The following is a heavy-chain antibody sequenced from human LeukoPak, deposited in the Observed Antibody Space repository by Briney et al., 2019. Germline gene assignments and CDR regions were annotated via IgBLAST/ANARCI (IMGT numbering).Heavy chain of an antibody. CDR2: ISAYNGNT. V-gene: IGHV1-18*01. J-gene: IGHJ4*02. CDR3: CSLDYYGSGSYYPLPRN. D-gene: IGHD3-10*01. CDR1: VGTFSSYG. Sequence: ASVKVSCKSSVGTFSSYGISWVRQAPGQGLEWMGWISAYNGNTNYPQKLQGRVTMTTDTSTSTAYMELRSLRSDDTAVYYCCSLDYYGSGSYYPLPRNWGQGTLVTVSS.